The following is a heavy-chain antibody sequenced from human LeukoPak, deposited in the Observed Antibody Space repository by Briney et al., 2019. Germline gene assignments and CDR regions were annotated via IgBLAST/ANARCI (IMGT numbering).Heavy chain of an antibody. CDR1: GFTFSDHY. V-gene: IGHV3-72*01. D-gene: IGHD1-20*01. Sequence: GGSLRLSCAASGFTFSDHYMDWVRPAPGKGLEWVGRIRNKANSYTTEYAASVKGRFTLSRDDSKNSLYLQMNSLKTEDTAVYYCARIGTNWNFDYWGQGTLVTVSS. CDR3: ARIGTNWNFDY. CDR2: IRNKANSYTT. J-gene: IGHJ4*02.